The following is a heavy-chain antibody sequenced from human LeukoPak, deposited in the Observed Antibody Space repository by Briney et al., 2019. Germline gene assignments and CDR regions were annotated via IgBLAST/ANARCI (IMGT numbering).Heavy chain of an antibody. J-gene: IGHJ4*02. Sequence: PSETLSLTCTVSGGSISSGSYYWSWVRQAPGKGLEWVSFIYSDNTHYSDSVKGRFTISRDNSKNTLYLQMNSLRAEDTAVYYCARRAGAYSHPYDYWGQGTLVTVSS. V-gene: IGHV3-53*01. CDR3: ARRAGAYSHPYDY. CDR1: GGSISSGSYY. D-gene: IGHD4/OR15-4a*01. CDR2: IYSDNT.